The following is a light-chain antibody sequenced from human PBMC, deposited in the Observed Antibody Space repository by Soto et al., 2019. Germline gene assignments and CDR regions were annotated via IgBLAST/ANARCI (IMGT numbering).Light chain of an antibody. V-gene: IGLV7-46*01. CDR3: LLSYSGTKV. J-gene: IGLJ3*02. CDR1: TGAVTSGHY. CDR2: DIN. Sequence: QAVVTQETSLTVSPGGTVTLTCGSTTGAVTSGHYPDWVQQKPAQAPRTLIYDINNRHSWTPARFSGSLLGGKAALTLSGAQPEDEAEYYCLLSYSGTKVFGGGTKLTVL.